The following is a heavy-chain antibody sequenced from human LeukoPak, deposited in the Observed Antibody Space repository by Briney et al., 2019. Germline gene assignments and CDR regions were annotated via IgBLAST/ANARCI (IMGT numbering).Heavy chain of an antibody. J-gene: IGHJ4*02. Sequence: GGSLRLSCAASGFTFSSYSMNWVRQAPGKGLEWVSSISSSSSYIYYADSVKGRFTISRDNAKNSLYLQMNSLRSEDTAVYYCARVVVVPAASAGLDYWGQGTLVTVSS. CDR2: ISSSSSYI. CDR3: ARVVVVPAASAGLDY. CDR1: GFTFSSYS. D-gene: IGHD2-2*01. V-gene: IGHV3-21*01.